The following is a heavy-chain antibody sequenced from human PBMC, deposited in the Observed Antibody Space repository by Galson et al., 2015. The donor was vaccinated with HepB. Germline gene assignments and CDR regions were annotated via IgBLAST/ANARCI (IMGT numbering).Heavy chain of an antibody. CDR3: ARASLGYCTNGVCYPFDY. V-gene: IGHV1-69*13. D-gene: IGHD2-8*01. CDR2: IIPIFGTA. Sequence: SVKVSCKASGGTFSSYAISWVRQAPGQGLEWMGGIIPIFGTANYAQKFQGRVTITADESTSTAYMELSSLGSEDTAVYYCARASLGYCTNGVCYPFDYWGQGTLVTVSS. CDR1: GGTFSSYA. J-gene: IGHJ4*02.